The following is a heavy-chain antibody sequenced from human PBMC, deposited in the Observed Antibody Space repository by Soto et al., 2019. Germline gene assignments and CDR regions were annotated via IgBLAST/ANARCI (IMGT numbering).Heavy chain of an antibody. Sequence: QVQLQQWGAGLLKPSETLYLTCAVYGGSFSGFYWSWIRQPPGKGLEWIGELNDSGGTNYNASLKSRVSISGDTSKNQSSLKLNFVTAADTAVYYCARGRGGVQHWGQGTLVTVSS. J-gene: IGHJ1*01. CDR2: LNDSGGT. CDR1: GGSFSGFY. CDR3: ARGRGGVQH. V-gene: IGHV4-34*01. D-gene: IGHD3-10*01.